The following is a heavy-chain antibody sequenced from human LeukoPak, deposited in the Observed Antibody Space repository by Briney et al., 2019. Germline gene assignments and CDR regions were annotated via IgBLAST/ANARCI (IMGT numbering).Heavy chain of an antibody. CDR3: ARVTWKTVIAAPDY. V-gene: IGHV1-2*06. CDR1: GYTFTDYY. J-gene: IGHJ4*02. D-gene: IGHD2-21*01. Sequence: ASVKVSCKTSGYTFTDYYIHWVRQAPGQGLEWMGQLNPHTGGANYPQKFQGRVSMTRDTSINTAYIGVSRLTSDDTAVYYCARVTWKTVIAAPDYWGQGTLVTVSS. CDR2: LNPHTGGA.